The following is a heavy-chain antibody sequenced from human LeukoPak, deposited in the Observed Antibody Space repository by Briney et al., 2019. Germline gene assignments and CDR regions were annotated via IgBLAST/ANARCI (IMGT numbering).Heavy chain of an antibody. J-gene: IGHJ4*02. CDR3: ARLAAAATYYFDY. CDR1: GGSFSGYY. V-gene: IGHV4-34*01. Sequence: PSETLSLTCAVYGGSFSGYYWSWIRQPSGKGLEWIGEINHSGSTNYNPSLKSRVTISVDTSKNQFSLKLSSVTAADTAVYYCARLAAAATYYFDYWGQGTLVTVSS. D-gene: IGHD6-13*01. CDR2: INHSGST.